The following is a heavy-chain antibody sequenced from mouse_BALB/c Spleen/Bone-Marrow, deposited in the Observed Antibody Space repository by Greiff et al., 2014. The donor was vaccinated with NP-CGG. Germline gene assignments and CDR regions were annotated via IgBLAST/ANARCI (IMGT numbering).Heavy chain of an antibody. CDR3: ARELGRGFAY. J-gene: IGHJ3*01. CDR2: INPGSGGI. D-gene: IGHD4-1*01. V-gene: IGHV1-54*01. CDR1: GYAFTNYW. Sequence: VQLVESGVELVRPGTSVKVSRRASGYAFTNYWIEWVKQRPGQGLEWIGVINPGSGGINYNEKFKGKATLTADKSSNTAYMQLSSLTSDDSAVYFCARELGRGFAYWGQGTLVTVSA.